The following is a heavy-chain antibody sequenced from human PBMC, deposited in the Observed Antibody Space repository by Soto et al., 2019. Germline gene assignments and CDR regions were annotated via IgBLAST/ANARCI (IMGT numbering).Heavy chain of an antibody. CDR2: IIPILGIA. Sequence: ASVKFSCKASGGTFSSYTISWVRQAPGQGLEWMGRIIPILGIANYAQKFQGRVTITADKSTSTAYMELSSLRSEDTAVYYCAREKTGDDAFDIWGQGTMVTVSS. V-gene: IGHV1-69*04. J-gene: IGHJ3*02. D-gene: IGHD7-27*01. CDR3: AREKTGDDAFDI. CDR1: GGTFSSYT.